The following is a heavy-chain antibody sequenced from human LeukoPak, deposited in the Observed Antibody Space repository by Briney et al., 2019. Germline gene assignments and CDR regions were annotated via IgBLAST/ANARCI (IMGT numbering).Heavy chain of an antibody. CDR1: GYTFTSYG. Sequence: ASVKVSCKASGYTFTSYGISWVRQAPGQGLEWMGWISAYNGNTNYAQKLQGRVTMTTDTSTSTAYMELRSLRSDDTAVYYCARDQMRYDSSGYQGYWGQGTLVTVSS. D-gene: IGHD3-22*01. V-gene: IGHV1-18*01. CDR3: ARDQMRYDSSGYQGY. CDR2: ISAYNGNT. J-gene: IGHJ4*02.